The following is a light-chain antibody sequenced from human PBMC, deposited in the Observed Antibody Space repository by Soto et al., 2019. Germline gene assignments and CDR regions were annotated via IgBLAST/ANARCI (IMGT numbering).Light chain of an antibody. CDR2: GAS. Sequence: EIEMTQSPATLSLAPGERVTLSCRASESVSTNLAWYQQKAGQAPRLLIYGASTRATGIPARFSGSGSGTEFTLTISGLQSEDFAVYYCQQYGISPPITFGQGTRLEIK. V-gene: IGKV3-15*01. J-gene: IGKJ5*01. CDR1: ESVSTN. CDR3: QQYGISPPIT.